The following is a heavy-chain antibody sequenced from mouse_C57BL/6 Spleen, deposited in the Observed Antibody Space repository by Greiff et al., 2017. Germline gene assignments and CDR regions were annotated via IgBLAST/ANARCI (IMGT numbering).Heavy chain of an antibody. Sequence: VQLQQSGAELVRPGASVKLSCTASGFNIKDDYMHWVKQRPEQGLEWIGWIDPENGDTEYASKFQGKATITADTSSNTAYLQLSSLTSEDTAVYYCTPDHLPPFAYWGQGTLVTVSA. J-gene: IGHJ3*01. V-gene: IGHV14-4*01. CDR1: GFNIKDDY. CDR2: IDPENGDT. D-gene: IGHD2-1*01. CDR3: TPDHLPPFAY.